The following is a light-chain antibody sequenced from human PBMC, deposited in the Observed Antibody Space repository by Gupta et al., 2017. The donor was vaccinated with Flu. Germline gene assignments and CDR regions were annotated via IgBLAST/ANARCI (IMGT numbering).Light chain of an antibody. CDR2: GKN. J-gene: IGLJ3*02. Sequence: SSELTQDPTVSVALGKTVRITCQGDSLRGYYATWYQQRPGQAPILVIYGKNNRPSGIPDRFSGSSSGNTASLTIAGAQAEDEADYYCNSRDSSGNHLVFGGGTKLTVL. V-gene: IGLV3-19*01. CDR3: NSRDSSGNHLV. CDR1: SLRGYY.